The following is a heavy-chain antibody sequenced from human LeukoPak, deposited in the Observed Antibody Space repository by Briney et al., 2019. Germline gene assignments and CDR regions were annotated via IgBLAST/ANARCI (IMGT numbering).Heavy chain of an antibody. CDR3: AKGNTIFGVVTPFDY. V-gene: IGHV3-23*01. CDR2: ISGSGGST. D-gene: IGHD3-3*01. Sequence: GGSLRLSCAASGFTFSSYAMSWVRQAPGKGLEWVSAISGSGGSTYYADSEKGRFTISRDNSKNTLYLQMNSLRAEDTAVYYCAKGNTIFGVVTPFDYWGQGTLVTVSS. J-gene: IGHJ4*02. CDR1: GFTFSSYA.